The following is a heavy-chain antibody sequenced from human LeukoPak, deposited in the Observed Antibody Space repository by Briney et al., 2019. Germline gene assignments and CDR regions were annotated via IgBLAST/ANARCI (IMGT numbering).Heavy chain of an antibody. CDR3: ASGSYYDILTGYYRGEYFQH. J-gene: IGHJ1*01. D-gene: IGHD3-9*01. Sequence: SETLSLTCTVSGGSVSSGSYYWSWIRQPPGKGLEWIGHIYYSGSTNYNPSLKSRVTISVDTSKNQFSLKLSSVTAADTAVYYCASGSYYDILTGYYRGEYFQHWGQGTLVTVSS. V-gene: IGHV4-61*01. CDR1: GGSVSSGSYY. CDR2: IYYSGST.